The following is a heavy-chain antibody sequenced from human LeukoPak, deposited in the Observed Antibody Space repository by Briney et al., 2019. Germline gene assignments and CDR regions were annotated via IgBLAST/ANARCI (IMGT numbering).Heavy chain of an antibody. CDR1: GSSFTSYW. CDR3: ARHWQDDAFDI. V-gene: IGHV5-51*01. CDR2: IYPGDSDT. Sequence: PGESLQISCKGSGSSFTSYWIGWGRRLPGKGLEWMGIIYPGDSDTRYSPSFQGQVTISADKSISTAYLQWSSLKASDTAMYYCARHWQDDAFDIWGQGTMVTVSS. J-gene: IGHJ3*02.